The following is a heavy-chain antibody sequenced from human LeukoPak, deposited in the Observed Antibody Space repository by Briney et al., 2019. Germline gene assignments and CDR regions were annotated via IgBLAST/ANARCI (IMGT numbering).Heavy chain of an antibody. CDR3: ARPRYCSSGNCYSDY. J-gene: IGHJ4*02. D-gene: IGHD2-15*01. V-gene: IGHV3-7*01. CDR2: INQDGSDK. CDR1: GFTFSTYW. Sequence: GGSLRLSCAASGFTFSTYWMSWVRQAPGKGLEWVVNINQDGSDKYYVDSVKGRFTISRDNAKNSLYLQMNSLRAEDTAVYYCARPRYCSSGNCYSDYWGQGALVTVSS.